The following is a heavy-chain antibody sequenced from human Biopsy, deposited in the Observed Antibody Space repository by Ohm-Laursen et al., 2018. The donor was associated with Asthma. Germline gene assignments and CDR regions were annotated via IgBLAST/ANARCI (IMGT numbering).Heavy chain of an antibody. V-gene: IGHV3-30-3*01. CDR2: ISYDGSNK. CDR1: VFTFSSYA. Sequence: SLRLSCAPSVFTFSSYAMHWVRQAPGKGLEWVAVISYDGSNKYYADSVKGRFTISRDNSKNTLYLQMNSLRAEDTAVYYCAREGIAVAHFDYWGQGTLVTVSS. CDR3: AREGIAVAHFDY. J-gene: IGHJ4*02. D-gene: IGHD6-19*01.